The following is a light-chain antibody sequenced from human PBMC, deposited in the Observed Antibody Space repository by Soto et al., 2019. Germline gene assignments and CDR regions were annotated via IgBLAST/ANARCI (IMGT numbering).Light chain of an antibody. CDR3: CSYRSSRTWV. CDR1: SSDIGSYNY. V-gene: IGLV2-14*01. J-gene: IGLJ3*02. CDR2: EVT. Sequence: QSALTQPASVSGSPGQSITISCTGTSSDIGSYNYVSWYQHYPGKAPRLLIYEVTNRPSGVSSRFSGSKSGNTASLTISGLQTEDDADYYCCSYRSSRTWVFGGGTKVTVL.